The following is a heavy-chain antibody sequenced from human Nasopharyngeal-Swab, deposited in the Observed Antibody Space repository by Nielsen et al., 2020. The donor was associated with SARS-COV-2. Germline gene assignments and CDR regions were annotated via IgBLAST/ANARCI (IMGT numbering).Heavy chain of an antibody. Sequence: SETLSLTCTVSGGSISSYYWSWIRQPPGKGLEWIGYIYYSGSTNYNPSLKSRVTISVDTSKNQFSLKLSSVTAADTAVYYCARDVYDSSGYYYQDYWGQGILVTVSS. CDR3: ARDVYDSSGYYYQDY. V-gene: IGHV4-59*01. CDR2: IYYSGST. J-gene: IGHJ4*02. D-gene: IGHD3-22*01. CDR1: GGSISSYY.